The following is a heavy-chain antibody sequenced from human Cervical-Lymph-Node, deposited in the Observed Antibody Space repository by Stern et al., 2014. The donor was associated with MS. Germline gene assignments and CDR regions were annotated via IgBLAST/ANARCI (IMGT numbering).Heavy chain of an antibody. J-gene: IGHJ3*02. CDR3: ARSSVTTPNAFDI. Sequence: QLVESGSGLVKPSQTLSLTCAVSGGSISSGGYSWSWIRQPPGKGLEWIGYIYHSGSTYSNPSLKSRVTISVDRSKNQFSLKLSSVTAADTAVYYCARSSVTTPNAFDIWGQGTMVTVSS. D-gene: IGHD4-17*01. CDR2: IYHSGST. CDR1: GGSISSGGYS. V-gene: IGHV4-30-2*01.